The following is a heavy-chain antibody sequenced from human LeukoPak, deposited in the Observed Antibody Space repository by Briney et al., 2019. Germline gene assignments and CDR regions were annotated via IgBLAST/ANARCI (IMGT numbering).Heavy chain of an antibody. V-gene: IGHV4-59*01. CDR3: ARGIGVGGENYFDY. CDR1: GGSISSYY. D-gene: IGHD3-3*01. J-gene: IGHJ4*02. Sequence: SETLSLTCTVSGGSISSYYWSWIRQPPGKGLEWIGYIYYSGSTNYNSSFKSRVTISIDTSKNQFSLRLSSVTAADTAVYYCARGIGVGGENYFDYWGQGTLVTVSS. CDR2: IYYSGST.